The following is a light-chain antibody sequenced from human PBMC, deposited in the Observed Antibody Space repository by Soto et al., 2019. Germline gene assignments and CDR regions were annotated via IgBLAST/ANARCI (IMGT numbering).Light chain of an antibody. CDR3: QQLTSDPRGFT. CDR2: GAT. V-gene: IGKV1-9*01. J-gene: IGKJ3*01. CDR1: QGISGY. Sequence: DIQLTQSPSFLSASVGDRVTITCRASQGISGYLAWYQQKPGKAPKLLIYGATTLRSGVPSRFSGTGSGTEFTLTISSLQPEEFATYYCQQLTSDPRGFTFGPGTKVDIK.